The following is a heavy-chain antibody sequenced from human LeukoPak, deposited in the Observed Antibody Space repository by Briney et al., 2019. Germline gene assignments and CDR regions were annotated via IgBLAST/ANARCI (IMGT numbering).Heavy chain of an antibody. J-gene: IGHJ4*02. CDR2: IYYSGST. V-gene: IGHV4-39*01. D-gene: IGHD6-19*01. CDR3: ARGLGSSADY. Sequence: SETLSLTCTVSGGSISSSSYYWVWIRQPPGKGREWIGTIYYSGSTYYNPSLKSRVTISVDTSKNQFSLKLSSVTAADTAVYYCARGLGSSADYWGQGTLVTVSS. CDR1: GGSISSSSYY.